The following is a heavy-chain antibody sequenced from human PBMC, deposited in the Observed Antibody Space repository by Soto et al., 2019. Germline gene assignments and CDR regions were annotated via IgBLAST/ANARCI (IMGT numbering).Heavy chain of an antibody. V-gene: IGHV1-3*01. CDR2: INAGNGNT. CDR3: ARDLFEDYYDSSLQYFDL. CDR1: GYTFTSYA. D-gene: IGHD3-22*01. J-gene: IGHJ2*01. Sequence: GASVKVSCKASGYTFTSYAIHWVRQAPGQRLEWMGWINAGNGNTKYSQKFKGRVTITRDTSASTAYMELSSLRSEDTAVYYCARDLFEDYYDSSLQYFDLWGRGTLVTVSS.